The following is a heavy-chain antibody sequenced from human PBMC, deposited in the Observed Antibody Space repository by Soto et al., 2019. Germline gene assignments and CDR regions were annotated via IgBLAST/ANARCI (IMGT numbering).Heavy chain of an antibody. CDR3: AVAMVREILIFESSGMHV. J-gene: IGHJ6*02. CDR2: IIPNFDTP. CDR1: GGSFHNYA. V-gene: IGHV1-69*01. Sequence: QVHLVQSGAEVKKPGSSVKVSCKTSGGSFHNYAVSWVRQAPGQGLEWMGGIIPNFDTPNYAQKFQDRVTTIAEESTSTVYMELRSLRSNDTAVYYCAVAMVREILIFESSGMHVWGQGTTVIVSS. D-gene: IGHD3-10*01.